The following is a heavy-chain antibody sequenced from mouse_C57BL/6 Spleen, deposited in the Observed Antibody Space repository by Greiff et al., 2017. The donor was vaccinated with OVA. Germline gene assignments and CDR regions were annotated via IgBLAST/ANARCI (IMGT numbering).Heavy chain of an antibody. J-gene: IGHJ1*03. Sequence: QVHVKQSGAELVMPGASVTLSCKASGYTFTDYEMHWVKQTPVHGLEWIGAIDPETGGTAYNQKFKGKAILTADKSSSTAYMELRSLTSEDSAVYYCTSYWYFDVWGTGTTVTVSS. CDR2: IDPETGGT. CDR1: GYTFTDYE. CDR3: TSYWYFDV. V-gene: IGHV1-15*01.